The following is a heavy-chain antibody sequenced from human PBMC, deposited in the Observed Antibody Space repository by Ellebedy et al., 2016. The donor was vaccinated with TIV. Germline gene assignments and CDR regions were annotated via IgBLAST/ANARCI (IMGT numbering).Heavy chain of an antibody. CDR2: INQLESER. CDR3: ARDGAYGDYSPGYYGMDV. V-gene: IGHV3-7*03. CDR1: RFSFSSYW. D-gene: IGHD4-17*01. Sequence: GGSLRLSCAASRFSFSSYWMSWVRQAPGKGLEWVANINQLESERHYVDAVRGRFTISRDNARNSLYLQMNSLRTEDTALYYCARDGAYGDYSPGYYGMDVWGQGTTVTVSS. J-gene: IGHJ6*02.